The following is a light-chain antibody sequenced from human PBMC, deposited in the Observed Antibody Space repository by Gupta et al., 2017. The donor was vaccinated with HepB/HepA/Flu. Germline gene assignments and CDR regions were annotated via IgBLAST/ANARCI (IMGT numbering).Light chain of an antibody. CDR3: QQHDKCPLT. Sequence: EIVLTQSPGTLSLSPGERATLSYRTSQNVGNYLAWYQQKPGQAPRLLMHDTSDRATGIPARFSGSGSGTDFTLTISSLEPEDFAVYYCQQHDKCPLTFGGGTRVDIK. V-gene: IGKV3-11*01. CDR1: QNVGNY. J-gene: IGKJ4*01. CDR2: DTS.